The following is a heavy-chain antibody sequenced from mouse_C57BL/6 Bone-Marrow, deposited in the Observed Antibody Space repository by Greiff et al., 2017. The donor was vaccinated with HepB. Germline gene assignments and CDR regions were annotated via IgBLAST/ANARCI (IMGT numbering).Heavy chain of an antibody. CDR1: GFTFSDYG. V-gene: IGHV5-17*01. CDR2: ISSGSSTI. CDR3: VHYGSSYGAMDY. J-gene: IGHJ4*01. Sequence: EVQLQQSGGGLVKPGGSLKLSCAASGFTFSDYGMHWVRQAPEKGLEWVAYISSGSSTIYYADTVKGRFTISRDNAKNTLFLQMTSLRSEDTAMYYCVHYGSSYGAMDYWGQGTSVTVSS. D-gene: IGHD1-1*01.